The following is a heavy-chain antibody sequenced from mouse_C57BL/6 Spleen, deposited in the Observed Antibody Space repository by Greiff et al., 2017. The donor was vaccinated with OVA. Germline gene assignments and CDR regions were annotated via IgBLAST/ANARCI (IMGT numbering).Heavy chain of an antibody. CDR1: GFTFSSYA. CDR3: AREAGTSDCFDY. Sequence: EVKLQESGGGLVKPGGSLKLSCAASGFTFSSYAMPWVRQTPEQRLEWVATISDGGSYTYYPDNVKGRFTISRDNAKNNLYLQLSHLKSEDTAMYYCAREAGTSDCFDYWGQGTTLTVSS. J-gene: IGHJ2*01. V-gene: IGHV5-4*01. D-gene: IGHD3-3*01. CDR2: ISDGGSYT.